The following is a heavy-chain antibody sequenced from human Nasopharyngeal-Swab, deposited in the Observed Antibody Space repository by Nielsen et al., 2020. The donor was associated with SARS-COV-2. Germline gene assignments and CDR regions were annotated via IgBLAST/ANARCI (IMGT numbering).Heavy chain of an antibody. V-gene: IGHV1-46*01. Sequence: ASVKVSCKASGYTFTSYYIHWVRQAPGQGLEWMGIINPSAGSTSYAQKFQGRVTMTRDTSTSTVSMELSSLRSEDTAVYYCARDRSASWSALDVWGKGTTVTVSS. CDR1: GYTFTSYY. J-gene: IGHJ6*04. CDR2: INPSAGST. D-gene: IGHD6-13*01. CDR3: ARDRSASWSALDV.